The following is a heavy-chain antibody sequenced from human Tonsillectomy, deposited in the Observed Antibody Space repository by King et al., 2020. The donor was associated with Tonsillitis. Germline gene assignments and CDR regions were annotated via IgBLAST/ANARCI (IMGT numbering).Heavy chain of an antibody. J-gene: IGHJ4*02. D-gene: IGHD6-19*01. V-gene: IGHV3-53*01. CDR3: ARAQGSGWSDYYFDY. CDR1: GFTVSSNY. Sequence: QLVQSGGGLIQPGGSLRLSCAASGFTVSSNYMSWVRQAPGKGLEWVSVIYSGGSTYYADSVKGRFTISRDNSKNTLYLQMNSLRAEDTAVYYCARAQGSGWSDYYFDYWGQGTLVTVSS. CDR2: IYSGGST.